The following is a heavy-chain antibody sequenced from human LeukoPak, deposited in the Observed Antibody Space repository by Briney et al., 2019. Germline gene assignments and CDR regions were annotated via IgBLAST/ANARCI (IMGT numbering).Heavy chain of an antibody. CDR1: GFTVSSNY. J-gene: IGHJ6*02. Sequence: PGGSLRLSCAASGFTVSSNYMSWVRQAPGKGLEWVSVIYSGGSTYYADSVKGRFTISRDNSKNMLYLQMNSLRAEDTAVYYCARGNYGGYYYYYGMDVWGQGTTVTVSS. CDR2: IYSGGST. CDR3: ARGNYGGYYYYYGMDV. V-gene: IGHV3-53*01. D-gene: IGHD4/OR15-4a*01.